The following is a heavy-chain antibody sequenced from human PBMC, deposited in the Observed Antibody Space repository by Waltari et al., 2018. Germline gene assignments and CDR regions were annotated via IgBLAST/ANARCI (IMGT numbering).Heavy chain of an antibody. Sequence: EVQLVESGGGLVQPGRSLRLSCAASGLTFADYAMHWVRQAPGKGLECVSGISWNSGSIGYADSVKGRFTISRDNAKNSLYLQMNSLRAEDTAMYYCAKGNYYDSSGFDYWGQGTLVTVSS. CDR1: GLTFADYA. V-gene: IGHV3-9*01. CDR3: AKGNYYDSSGFDY. D-gene: IGHD3-22*01. CDR2: ISWNSGSI. J-gene: IGHJ4*02.